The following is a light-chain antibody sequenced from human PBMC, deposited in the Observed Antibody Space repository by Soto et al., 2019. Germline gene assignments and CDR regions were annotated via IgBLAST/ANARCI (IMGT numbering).Light chain of an antibody. CDR1: QSVSSSY. Sequence: EIVMTQSPATLSLSPGERATLSCRASQSVSSSYLSWYQQKPGQAPRLLIYGASTRATGIPARFSGSGSATDFTPTISSLQPEDFASYYYQHDYTLSWTFGQGTKVEIK. CDR2: GAS. V-gene: IGKV3D-7*01. J-gene: IGKJ1*01. CDR3: QHDYTLSWT.